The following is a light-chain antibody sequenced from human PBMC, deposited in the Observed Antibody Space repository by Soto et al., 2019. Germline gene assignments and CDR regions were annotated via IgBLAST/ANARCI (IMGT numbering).Light chain of an antibody. CDR1: SSDVGGYNY. CDR2: DVS. J-gene: IGLJ1*01. Sequence: QSVLNQPPSVSGSPGQSITISCTGTSSDVGGYNYVSWYQHHPGKAPKLLIYDVSNRPSGVSNRFSGSKSDNTASLTISGLQPEDEADYYCSSYTTSNTRQIVFGTGTKVTVL. CDR3: SSYTTSNTRQIV. V-gene: IGLV2-14*03.